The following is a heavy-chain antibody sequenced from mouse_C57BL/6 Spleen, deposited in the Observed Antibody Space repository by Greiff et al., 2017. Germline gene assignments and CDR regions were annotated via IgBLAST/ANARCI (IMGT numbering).Heavy chain of an antibody. J-gene: IGHJ4*01. D-gene: IGHD1-1*02. CDR1: GYTFTSYW. V-gene: IGHV1-50*01. Sequence: VQLQQPGAELVKPGASVKLSCKASGYTFTSYWMQWVKQRPGQGLEWIGEIDPSDSYTNYNQKFKGKATLTVDTSSSTAYMQLSSLTSEDSAVYYCASYGDYAMDYWGQGTSGTV. CDR3: ASYGDYAMDY. CDR2: IDPSDSYT.